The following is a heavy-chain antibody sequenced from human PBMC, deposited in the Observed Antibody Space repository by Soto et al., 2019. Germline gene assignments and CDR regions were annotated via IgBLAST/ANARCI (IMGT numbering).Heavy chain of an antibody. Sequence: QAQLVQSGAEVKKPGASVKVSCKASGYTFSSYGITWVRQAPGQGLEWMAWISGYNGNTNYAQNLQGRVTMTTDTSTKTAYMELRSLRSDDTAVYYCARDDFVVRGVYYYYGMDVWGQGTTVTVSS. CDR1: GYTFSSYG. CDR2: ISGYNGNT. D-gene: IGHD3-10*01. V-gene: IGHV1-18*01. CDR3: ARDDFVVRGVYYYYGMDV. J-gene: IGHJ6*02.